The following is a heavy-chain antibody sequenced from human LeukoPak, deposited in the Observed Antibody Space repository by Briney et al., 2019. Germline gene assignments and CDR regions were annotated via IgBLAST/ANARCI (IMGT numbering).Heavy chain of an antibody. CDR3: ARDTMTTVTTLDPYYYGMDV. Sequence: ASVTVSCKASGYTFTSYYMHWVRQAPGQGLEWMGIINPSGGSTSYAQKFQGRVTMTRDTSTSTVYMELSSLRSEDTAVYYCARDTMTTVTTLDPYYYGMDVWGQGTTVTVSS. CDR1: GYTFTSYY. D-gene: IGHD4-11*01. CDR2: INPSGGST. J-gene: IGHJ6*02. V-gene: IGHV1-46*01.